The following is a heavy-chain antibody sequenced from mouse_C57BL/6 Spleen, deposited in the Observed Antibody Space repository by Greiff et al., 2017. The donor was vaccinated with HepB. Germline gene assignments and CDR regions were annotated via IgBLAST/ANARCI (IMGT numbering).Heavy chain of an antibody. Sequence: VHLVESGAELARPGASVKMSCKASGYTFTSYTMHWVKQRPGQGLEWIGYINPSSGYTKYNQKFKDKATLTADKSSSTAYMQLSSLTSEDSAVYYCARLTGSNFDYWGQDTTLTVSS. CDR2: INPSSGYT. V-gene: IGHV1-4*01. D-gene: IGHD4-1*01. CDR1: GYTFTSYT. CDR3: ARLTGSNFDY. J-gene: IGHJ2*01.